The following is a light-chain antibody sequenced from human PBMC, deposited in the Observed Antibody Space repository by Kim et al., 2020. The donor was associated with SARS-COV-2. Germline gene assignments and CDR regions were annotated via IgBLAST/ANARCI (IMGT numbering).Light chain of an antibody. CDR1: QSIYRN. Sequence: VSPGERVTLPCRASQSIYRNLAWYQQKLGHSPRLLIYAASSRAAGIPARFSASGSGTDFTLTISSLESEDFAVYYCQQYHRWPYTFGQGTKLEI. V-gene: IGKV3-15*01. CDR2: AAS. J-gene: IGKJ2*01. CDR3: QQYHRWPYT.